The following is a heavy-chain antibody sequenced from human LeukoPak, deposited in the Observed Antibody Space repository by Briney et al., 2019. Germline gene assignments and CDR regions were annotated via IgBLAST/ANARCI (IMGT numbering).Heavy chain of an antibody. J-gene: IGHJ4*02. V-gene: IGHV3-9*01. CDR2: ISWNSGSI. Sequence: SPRLSCAASGFTFDDYAMHWVRQAPGKGLEWVSGISWNSGSIGYADSVKGRFTISRDNAKNSLYLQMNSLRAEDTALYYCAKGRLITVTSGWDFDYWGQGTLVTVSS. CDR1: GFTFDDYA. D-gene: IGHD4-17*01. CDR3: AKGRLITVTSGWDFDY.